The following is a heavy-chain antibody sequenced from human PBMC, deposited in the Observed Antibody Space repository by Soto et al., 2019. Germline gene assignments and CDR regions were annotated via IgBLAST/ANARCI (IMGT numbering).Heavy chain of an antibody. CDR3: ATSFLGYQLPRHFDY. CDR1: GYTLTELS. V-gene: IGHV1-24*01. Sequence: ASVKVSCKVSGYTLTELSMHWVRQAPGKGLEWMGGFDPEDGETIYAQKFQGRVTMTEDTSTDTAYMELSSLRSEDTAVYYCATSFLGYQLPRHFDYWGQGTLVTVSS. J-gene: IGHJ4*02. CDR2: FDPEDGET. D-gene: IGHD2-2*01.